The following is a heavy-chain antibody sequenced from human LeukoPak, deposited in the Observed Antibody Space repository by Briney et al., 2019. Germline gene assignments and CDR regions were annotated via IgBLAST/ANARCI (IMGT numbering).Heavy chain of an antibody. CDR2: IKQDGSEK. V-gene: IGHV3-7*01. D-gene: IGHD3-10*01. J-gene: IGHJ4*02. CDR3: ARDPGFGELDYFDY. Sequence: GGSLRLSCAASGFTFSSYRMSWVRQAPGKGLEWVANIKQDGSEKYYVDSVKGRFTISRDNAKNSLYLQMNSLRAEDTAVYYCARDPGFGELDYFDYWGQGTLVTVSS. CDR1: GFTFSSYR.